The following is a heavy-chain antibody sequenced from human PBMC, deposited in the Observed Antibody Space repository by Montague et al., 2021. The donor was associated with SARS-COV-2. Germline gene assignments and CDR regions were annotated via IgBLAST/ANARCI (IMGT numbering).Heavy chain of an antibody. CDR1: GDSISTDNW. CDR3: ARKGSGRSDLAY. Sequence: SETLSLTCAVSGDSISTDNWWCSGRLPPGRGVEWGGEIYHTSSTNNKPPPKSRVSTVVDKSWKHFFPMLTSVTAADAAIYYCARKGSGRSDLAYWGQGTLVTVSS. CDR2: IYHTSST. D-gene: IGHD1-26*01. J-gene: IGHJ4*02. V-gene: IGHV4-4*02.